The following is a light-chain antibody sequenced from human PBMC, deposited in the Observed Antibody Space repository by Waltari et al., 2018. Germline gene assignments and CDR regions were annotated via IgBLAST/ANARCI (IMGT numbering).Light chain of an antibody. CDR1: SRDVGGSNY. CDR3: SSYTSSSTLV. J-gene: IGLJ2*01. CDR2: DVS. Sequence: QSALTQPASVSGSPGPSITIPCTGTSRDVGGSNYVPWYQQHPGKAPKLMIYDVSNRPSGVSNRFSGSKSGNTASLTISGLQAEDEADYYCSSYTSSSTLVFGGGTKLTVL. V-gene: IGLV2-14*03.